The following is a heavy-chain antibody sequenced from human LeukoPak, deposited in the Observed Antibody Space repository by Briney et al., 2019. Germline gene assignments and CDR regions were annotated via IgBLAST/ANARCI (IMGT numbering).Heavy chain of an antibody. J-gene: IGHJ4*02. Sequence: GGSLRLSCAASGFTFSNYAMHWVRQAPGKGLEWVAVISYDGSNKYYADSVKGRFTISRDNSKNTLYLQMNSLRVEDTALYYCAKYSDSTGAHYFDYWGQGTLVTVSS. CDR2: ISYDGSNK. D-gene: IGHD2/OR15-2a*01. CDR1: GFTFSNYA. V-gene: IGHV3-30-3*02. CDR3: AKYSDSTGAHYFDY.